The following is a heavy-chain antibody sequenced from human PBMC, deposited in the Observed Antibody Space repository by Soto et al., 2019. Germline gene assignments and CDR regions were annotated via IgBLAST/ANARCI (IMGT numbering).Heavy chain of an antibody. D-gene: IGHD1-26*01. V-gene: IGHV4-39*01. Sequence: SETLSLTCTVSGGSISSSSYYWGWIRQPPGKGLEWIGSIYYSGSTYYNPSLKSRVTISVDTSKNQFSLKLSSVTAADTAVYYCARRAGGSYYYYYGMYVWGQGTTVTV. CDR2: IYYSGST. J-gene: IGHJ6*02. CDR1: GGSISSSSYY. CDR3: ARRAGGSYYYYYGMYV.